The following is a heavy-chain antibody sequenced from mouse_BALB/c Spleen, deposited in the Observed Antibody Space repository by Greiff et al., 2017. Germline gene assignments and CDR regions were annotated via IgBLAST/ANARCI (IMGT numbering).Heavy chain of an antibody. J-gene: IGHJ4*01. D-gene: IGHD1-2*01. CDR3: TRLLRLRDYAMDY. CDR1: GYTFTDYE. V-gene: IGHV1-15*01. CDR2: IDPETGGT. Sequence: VQLVESGAELVRPGASVTLSCKASGYTFTDYEMHWVKQTPVHGLEWIGAIDPETGGTAYNQKFKGKATLTADKSSSTAYMELRSLTSEDSAVYYCTRLLRLRDYAMDYWGQGTSVTVSS.